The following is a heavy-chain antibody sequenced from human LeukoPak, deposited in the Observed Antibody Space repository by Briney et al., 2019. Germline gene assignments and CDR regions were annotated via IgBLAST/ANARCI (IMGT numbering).Heavy chain of an antibody. CDR1: GYTFTSYD. V-gene: IGHV1-8*01. Sequence: ASVNVSCKSSGYTFTSYDIHWVRQATRQGLEWMGWMNPNSGNTGYAQKFQGRVTMTRNTSISTAYMELSSLRSEDTAVYYCARGLSGWDYWYFDLWGRGTLVTVSS. CDR3: ARGLSGWDYWYFDL. CDR2: MNPNSGNT. J-gene: IGHJ2*01. D-gene: IGHD6-19*01.